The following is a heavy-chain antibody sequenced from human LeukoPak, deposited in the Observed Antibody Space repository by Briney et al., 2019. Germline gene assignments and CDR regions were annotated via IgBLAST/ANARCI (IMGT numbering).Heavy chain of an antibody. CDR2: IYSSGST. CDR3: ARGPSPVYYDYDWGSYRYREFYFDY. D-gene: IGHD3-16*02. Sequence: SEALSLTCTVSGGSISSSSYYWGWIRQPPGKGLEWIGGIYSSGSTYYNPSLKNRVTISVDTSKNQFSLTMTSLTAADTAVYYCARGPSPVYYDYDWGSYRYREFYFDYWGHGNLVIVSS. J-gene: IGHJ4*01. CDR1: GGSISSSSYY. V-gene: IGHV4-39*01.